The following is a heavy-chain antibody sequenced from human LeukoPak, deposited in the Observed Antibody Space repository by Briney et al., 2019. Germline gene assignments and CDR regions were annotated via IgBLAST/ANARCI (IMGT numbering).Heavy chain of an antibody. CDR1: GYTFTSYG. CDR2: ISAYNGNT. D-gene: IGHD3-22*01. J-gene: IGHJ4*02. Sequence: ASVKVSCKASGYTFTSYGISWVRQAPGQGLGWMGWISAYNGNTNYAQKLQGRVTMTTDTSTSTAYMELRSLRSDDTAVYYCARSPASGYYDSSGPYTGGYFDYWGQGTLVTVSS. V-gene: IGHV1-18*01. CDR3: ARSPASGYYDSSGPYTGGYFDY.